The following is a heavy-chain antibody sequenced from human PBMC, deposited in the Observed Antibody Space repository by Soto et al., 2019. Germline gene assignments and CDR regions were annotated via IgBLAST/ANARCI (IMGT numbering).Heavy chain of an antibody. J-gene: IGHJ4*02. CDR1: GGSISSYY. CDR2: IYYSGST. CDR3: ARSPLAARTYYFDY. D-gene: IGHD6-6*01. V-gene: IGHV4-59*01. Sequence: PSETLSLTCTVSGGSISSYYWSWIRQPPGKGLEWIGYIYYSGSTNYNPSLKSRVTISVDTSKNQFSLKLSSVTAADTAVYYCARSPLAARTYYFDYWGQGTLVTVSS.